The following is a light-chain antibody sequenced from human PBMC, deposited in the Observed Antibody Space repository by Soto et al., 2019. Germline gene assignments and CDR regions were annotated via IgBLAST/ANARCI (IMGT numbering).Light chain of an antibody. CDR3: NSYRTVSTYV. CDR1: SSDIGGYNF. Sequence: QSARTQPASVSGSPGQSITIAWTGTSSDIGGYNFVSWYQQHPGKAPKLLIYDVGNRPSGVSNRFSGSKSGNTASLTISGLQAEDEAHYYCNSYRTVSTYVFGTGTKLTVL. V-gene: IGLV2-14*01. J-gene: IGLJ1*01. CDR2: DVG.